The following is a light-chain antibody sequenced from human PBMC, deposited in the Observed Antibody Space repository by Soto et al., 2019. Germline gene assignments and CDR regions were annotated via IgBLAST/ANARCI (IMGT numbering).Light chain of an antibody. CDR3: QQYFVSSWT. J-gene: IGKJ1*01. Sequence: EIVLTQSPGTLSSSPGERATLSCGASQSIDNSYLAWYQHKPGQAPRLLIYATSSRATGIPDRFGGSGSGTDFTLTINRLQPEDFAEYYCQQYFVSSWTFGQGTKVDIK. CDR1: QSIDNSY. V-gene: IGKV3-20*01. CDR2: ATS.